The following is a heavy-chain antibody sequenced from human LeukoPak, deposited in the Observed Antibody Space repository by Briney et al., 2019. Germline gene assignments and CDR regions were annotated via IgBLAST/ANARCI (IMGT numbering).Heavy chain of an antibody. J-gene: IGHJ3*02. CDR2: INNSGST. D-gene: IGHD3-9*01. CDR3: ARTRYDILTGYYKSAFDI. V-gene: IGHV4-34*01. Sequence: SETLSLTCAVYGGSFSGYYWSWIRQPPGKGVEWIGEINNSGSTNYNPSLKSRVTISVDMSKNQFSLKLSSVTAADTAVYYCARTRYDILTGYYKSAFDIWGQGTMVTVSS. CDR1: GGSFSGYY.